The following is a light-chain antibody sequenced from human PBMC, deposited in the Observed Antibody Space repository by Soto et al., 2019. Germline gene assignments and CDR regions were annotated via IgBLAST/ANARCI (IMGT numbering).Light chain of an antibody. Sequence: QSVLTQPPLVSTAPGQKVTISCSESSSNIGNNYVSWYQQLPGTAPKLLIYDNNKRPSGIPDRFSGSKSGTSATLGITGLQTGDEAHYYCGTRDSSLSAGVFGGGTKLTVL. CDR2: DNN. V-gene: IGLV1-51*01. J-gene: IGLJ2*01. CDR3: GTRDSSLSAGV. CDR1: SSNIGNNY.